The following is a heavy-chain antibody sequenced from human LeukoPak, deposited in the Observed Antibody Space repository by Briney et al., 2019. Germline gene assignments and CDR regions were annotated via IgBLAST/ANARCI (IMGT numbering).Heavy chain of an antibody. D-gene: IGHD4-17*01. CDR1: GGSISSGSYY. CDR2: IYTSGST. J-gene: IGHJ4*02. Sequence: SQTLSLTCTVSGGSISSGSYYWSWIRQPAGKGLEWIGRIYTSGSTNYNPSLKSRVTISVDTSKNQFSLKLSSVTAADTAVYYCASSYGDYGYWGQGTLVTVSS. CDR3: ASSYGDYGY. V-gene: IGHV4-61*02.